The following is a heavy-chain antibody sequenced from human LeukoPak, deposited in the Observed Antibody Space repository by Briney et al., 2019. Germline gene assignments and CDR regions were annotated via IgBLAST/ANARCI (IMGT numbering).Heavy chain of an antibody. CDR2: INPSGGST. J-gene: IGHJ4*02. CDR3: ARQGGYSSAIGMGY. V-gene: IGHV1-46*01. CDR1: GYTFTSHY. Sequence: ASVKVSFTASGYTFTSHYMYWVRQAPGQGLEWMGVINPSGGSTTYAQKFQGRVTLTRDTSTRTVYMELRSLRSDDTAVYYCARQGGYSSAIGMGYWGQGTLVTVSS. D-gene: IGHD6-19*01.